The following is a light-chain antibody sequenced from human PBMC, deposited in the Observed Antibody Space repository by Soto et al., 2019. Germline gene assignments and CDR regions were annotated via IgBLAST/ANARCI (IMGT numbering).Light chain of an antibody. Sequence: EIVLTQSPGTLSLSPGERATLSCRASQSVSSSYLAWYQQKPGQAPRLLIYGASSRATGIPDRFSGSGSGRDFSVTISRLEPEDFAVYYCQQYDSSPLTFGGGTKVEIK. J-gene: IGKJ4*01. CDR1: QSVSSSY. CDR2: GAS. V-gene: IGKV3-20*01. CDR3: QQYDSSPLT.